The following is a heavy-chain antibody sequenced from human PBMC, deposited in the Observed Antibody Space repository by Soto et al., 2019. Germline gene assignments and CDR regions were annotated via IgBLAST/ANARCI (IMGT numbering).Heavy chain of an antibody. Sequence: QVQLVEFGGGVVQPGRSLRLSCAASGFTFSSYGMHWVRQAPGKGLEWVAVISYDGSNKYYADSVKGRFTISRDNSKNTLYLQMNSLRAEDTAVYYCAKDRLDYWGQGTLVTVSS. V-gene: IGHV3-30*18. CDR3: AKDRLDY. D-gene: IGHD6-6*01. CDR2: ISYDGSNK. CDR1: GFTFSSYG. J-gene: IGHJ4*02.